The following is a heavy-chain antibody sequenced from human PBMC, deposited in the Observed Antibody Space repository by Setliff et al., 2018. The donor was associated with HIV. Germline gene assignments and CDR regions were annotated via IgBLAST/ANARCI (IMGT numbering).Heavy chain of an antibody. CDR1: GFVFTDHS. CDR3: VRDQLRVPERWDFDF. CDR2: ISATGTTV. J-gene: IGHJ4*02. D-gene: IGHD1-26*01. Sequence: GGSLRLSCAASGFVFTDHSFHWVRQAPGEGLEWLSYISATGTTVSYADSVRGRFIISRDSVRSELYLQMKRLIVEDTALYYCVRDQLRVPERWDFDFWGQGTLVTAPQ. V-gene: IGHV3-48*01.